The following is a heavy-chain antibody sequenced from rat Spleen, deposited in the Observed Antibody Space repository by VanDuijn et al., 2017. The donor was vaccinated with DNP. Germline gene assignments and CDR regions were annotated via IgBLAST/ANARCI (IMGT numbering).Heavy chain of an antibody. V-gene: IGHV5-7*01. CDR3: TTFEGRDA. J-gene: IGHJ4*01. Sequence: EVQLVESGGGLVQPGRSLKLSCAASGFTFSNCNMAWVRQAPKKGLEWVATISYDGSSTYYRDSVKGRFTISRDNAKNTLYLQMNSLRSEDTATYYCTTFEGRDAWGQGTSVTVSS. CDR1: GFTFSNCN. D-gene: IGHD1-11*01. CDR2: ISYDGSST.